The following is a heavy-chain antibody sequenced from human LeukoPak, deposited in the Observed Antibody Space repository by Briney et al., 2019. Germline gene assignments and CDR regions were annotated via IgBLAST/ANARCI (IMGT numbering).Heavy chain of an antibody. CDR1: GFTFSSYA. J-gene: IGHJ4*02. D-gene: IGHD2-15*01. Sequence: PGGSLRLSCAASGFTFSSYAMSWVRQAPGKGLEWVSAISGSGGSTYYADSVKGRFTISRDNSKNSLYLQMNSLRAEDMAAYYCARSGLNRFDYWGQGTLVTVSS. CDR2: ISGSGGST. V-gene: IGHV3-23*01. CDR3: ARSGLNRFDY.